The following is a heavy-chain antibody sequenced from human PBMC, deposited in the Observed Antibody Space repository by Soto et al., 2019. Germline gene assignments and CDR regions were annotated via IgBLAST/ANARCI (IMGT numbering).Heavy chain of an antibody. J-gene: IGHJ4*02. CDR2: ISYDGSNK. CDR3: AKDSTPLVSSSGWYGARRYYFDY. V-gene: IGHV3-30*18. CDR1: GFTCSSYG. D-gene: IGHD6-19*01. Sequence: PGGSLRVAWGAAGFTCSSYGMYRERKAPSKGLEWVAVISYDGSNKYYADSVKGRFTISRDNSKNTLYLQMNSLRAEDTAVYYCAKDSTPLVSSSGWYGARRYYFDYWGQGTLVTVSS.